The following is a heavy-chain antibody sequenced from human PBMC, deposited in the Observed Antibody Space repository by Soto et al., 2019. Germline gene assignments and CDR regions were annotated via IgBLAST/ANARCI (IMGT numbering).Heavy chain of an antibody. Sequence: QVQLQESGPGLVKPSQTLSLTCTVSGGSISSGDYYWSWLRQPPGKGLEWIGYIYYSGSTYYNPSLKSRFTISVATSKNQFSLKLSSVTAADTAVYYCAREATIAARLDSWGQGTLVTVSS. CDR1: GGSISSGDYY. V-gene: IGHV4-30-4*01. J-gene: IGHJ4*02. CDR2: IYYSGST. CDR3: AREATIAARLDS. D-gene: IGHD6-6*01.